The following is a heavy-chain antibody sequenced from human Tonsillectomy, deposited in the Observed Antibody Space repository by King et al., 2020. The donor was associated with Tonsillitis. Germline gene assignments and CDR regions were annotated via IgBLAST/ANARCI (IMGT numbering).Heavy chain of an antibody. D-gene: IGHD3-10*01. V-gene: IGHV4-34*01. CDR3: ARGYNSGLPDY. CDR2: INHSGST. Sequence: VQLQQWGAGLLKPSETLSLTCAVYGGFFSGYYWSWIRQPPGKGLDWIGEINHSGSTNYNPSLKSRVTISVDTSKNQFSLKLSSVTAADTAVYDCARGYNSGLPDYWGQGTLVTVSS. J-gene: IGHJ4*02. CDR1: GGFFSGYY.